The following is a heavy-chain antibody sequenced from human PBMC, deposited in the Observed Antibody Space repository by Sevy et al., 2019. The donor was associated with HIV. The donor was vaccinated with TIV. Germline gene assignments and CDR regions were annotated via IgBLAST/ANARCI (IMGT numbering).Heavy chain of an antibody. Sequence: GGSLRLSCSASGFTFSSYAMHWVRQAPGKGLEYVSAISSNGGSTYYAHSVKGRFTISRDNSKNTLYLRMSSLRAEDTAVYYCVKARLRLGELSLYYFDYWGQGTLVTVSS. D-gene: IGHD3-16*02. CDR3: VKARLRLGELSLYYFDY. V-gene: IGHV3-64D*06. CDR1: GFTFSSYA. CDR2: ISSNGGST. J-gene: IGHJ4*02.